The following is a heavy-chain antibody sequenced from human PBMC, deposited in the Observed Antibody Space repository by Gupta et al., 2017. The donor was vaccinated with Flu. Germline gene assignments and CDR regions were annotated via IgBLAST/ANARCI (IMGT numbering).Heavy chain of an antibody. CDR3: AREKLCDTTSCYRWFDP. CDR2: INPHSGTK. D-gene: IGHD2-2*02. CDR1: EYTFTAYY. V-gene: IGHV1-2*06. Sequence: QVQLVQSGAEVKKPGASVKVSCKASEYTFTAYYIHWVRQAPGQGLEWMGRINPHSGTKNYEQKFQGRVTVTMDTSISTAYMDLSGLNSDDTAVYYCAREKLCDTTSCYRWFDPWGQGTLVTVSS. J-gene: IGHJ5*02.